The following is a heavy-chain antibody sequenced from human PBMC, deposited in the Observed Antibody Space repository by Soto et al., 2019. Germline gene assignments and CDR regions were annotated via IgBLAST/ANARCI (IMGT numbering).Heavy chain of an antibody. J-gene: IGHJ6*02. V-gene: IGHV3-23*01. Sequence: GGSLRLSCAASGFTFSSYAMSWVRQAPGKGLEWVSAISGSGGSTYYADSVKGRFTISRDNSKNTLYLQMNSLRAEDTAVYYCAKDLWLASLHYSNYVGFSYYGMDVWGQGTTVTVSS. CDR2: ISGSGGST. D-gene: IGHD4-4*01. CDR3: AKDLWLASLHYSNYVGFSYYGMDV. CDR1: GFTFSSYA.